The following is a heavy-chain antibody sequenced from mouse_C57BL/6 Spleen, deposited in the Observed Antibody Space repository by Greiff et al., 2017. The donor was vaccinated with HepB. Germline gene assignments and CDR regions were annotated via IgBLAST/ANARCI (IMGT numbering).Heavy chain of an antibody. V-gene: IGHV5-16*01. D-gene: IGHD1-1*01. J-gene: IGHJ1*03. CDR1: GFTFSDYY. CDR3: ARDRGPYYYGSSYGYFDV. CDR2: INYDGSST. Sequence: DVHLVESEGGLVQPGSSMKLSCTASGFTFSDYYMAWVRQVPEKGLEWVANINYDGSSTYYLDSLKSRFIISRDNAKNILYLQMSSLKSEDTATYYCARDRGPYYYGSSYGYFDVWGTGTTVTVSS.